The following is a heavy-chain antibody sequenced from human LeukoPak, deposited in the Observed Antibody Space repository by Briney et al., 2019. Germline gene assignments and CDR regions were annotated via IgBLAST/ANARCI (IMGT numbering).Heavy chain of an antibody. D-gene: IGHD6-6*01. V-gene: IGHV3-7*03. CDR2: IKQDGSEK. CDR3: ARSSYSSSSSV. J-gene: IGHJ3*01. CDR1: GFSFNNYW. Sequence: GGSLRLSCATSGFSFNNYWMGWVRQAPGKGLQWVANIKQDGSEKDYVDSVKGRFTISRDNAKNSLYLQINSLRAEDTAVYYCARSSYSSSSSVWGQGTMVTVSS.